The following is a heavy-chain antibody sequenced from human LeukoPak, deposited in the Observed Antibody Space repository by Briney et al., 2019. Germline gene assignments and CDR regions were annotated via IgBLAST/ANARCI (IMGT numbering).Heavy chain of an antibody. V-gene: IGHV1-18*01. J-gene: IGHJ4*02. D-gene: IGHD3-22*01. CDR1: GYTFTSYG. Sequence: ASVKVSCKASGYTFTSYGISWVRQAPGQGLEWMGWISAYNGNTNYAQKLQGRVTITTDTSTSTAYMELRSLRSDDTAVYYCAREAGYYDSSGYNSFDYWGQGTLVTVSS. CDR2: ISAYNGNT. CDR3: AREAGYYDSSGYNSFDY.